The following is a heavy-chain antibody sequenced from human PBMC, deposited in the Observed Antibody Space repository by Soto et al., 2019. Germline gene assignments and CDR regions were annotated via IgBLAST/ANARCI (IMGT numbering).Heavy chain of an antibody. CDR1: GGTFSSYT. CDR2: IIPILGIA. D-gene: IGHD3-22*01. J-gene: IGHJ4*02. CDR3: ASSYYYDSRGYYE. V-gene: IGHV1-69*02. Sequence: SVKVSCKASGGTFSSYTISWVRQAPGQGLEWMGRIIPILGIANYAQKFQGRVTITADKSTSTAYMELSSLRSEDTAVYYCASSYYYDSRGYYEWGQETLVTVSS.